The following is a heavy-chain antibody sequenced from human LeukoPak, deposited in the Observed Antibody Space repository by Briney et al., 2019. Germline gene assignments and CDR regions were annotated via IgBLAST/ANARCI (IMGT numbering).Heavy chain of an antibody. CDR1: GFTFSSYS. CDR2: ISSSGSSI. CDR3: ARGEGIRRYQGSGRSLDY. V-gene: IGHV3-48*04. Sequence: HPGGSLRLSCAASGFTFSSYSMTWVRQTPGKGLEWVAYISSSGSSIYYADSVKGRFTVSRDNAKISFSLQMNSLRAEDTAVYYCARGEGIRRYQGSGRSLDYWGQGTLVTVSS. J-gene: IGHJ4*02. D-gene: IGHD3-10*01.